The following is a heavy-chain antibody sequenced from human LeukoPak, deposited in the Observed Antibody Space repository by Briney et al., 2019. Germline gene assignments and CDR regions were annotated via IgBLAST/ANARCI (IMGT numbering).Heavy chain of an antibody. CDR1: GFTFSSYW. V-gene: IGHV3-7*01. D-gene: IGHD4-23*01. Sequence: GGSLRLSCAASGFTFSSYWMSWVRQAPGKGPEWVANMMQDGGAEYYVDSVKGQFTISRDNAKNSLYLQMNSLRAEDTAVYYCASNLYGGNFRYFDYWGQGTLVTVSS. CDR3: ASNLYGGNFRYFDY. J-gene: IGHJ4*02. CDR2: MMQDGGAE.